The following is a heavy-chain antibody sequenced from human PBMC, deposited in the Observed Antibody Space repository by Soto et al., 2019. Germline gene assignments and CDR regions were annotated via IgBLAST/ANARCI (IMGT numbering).Heavy chain of an antibody. J-gene: IGHJ6*02. D-gene: IGHD2-15*01. V-gene: IGHV4-34*01. Sequence: SETLSLTCSVYGGSFSGYYWSWIRQPPGKWLEWIGEINHSGSTNYNPSLKSRVTISVDTSKNQFSLKLSSVTAADTAVYYCARGRGGYCSGGSCYAYYYYGMDVWGQGTTVTVSS. CDR3: ARGRGGYCSGGSCYAYYYYGMDV. CDR2: INHSGST. CDR1: GGSFSGYY.